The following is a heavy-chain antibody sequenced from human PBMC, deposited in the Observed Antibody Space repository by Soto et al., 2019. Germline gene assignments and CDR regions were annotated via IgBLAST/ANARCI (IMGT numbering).Heavy chain of an antibody. CDR1: GFTFSSYW. V-gene: IGHV3-74*01. CDR3: VEEGGAGTGY. CDR2: ISIDGRST. J-gene: IGHJ4*02. Sequence: GWSLRLSCAASGFTFSSYWMFWVRQAPGKGLVWVSLISIDGRSTNYADSVKGRFTISRDNAKNTLYLQMNSLTVEDTAVYYCVEEGGAGTGYWGQGTMGTVSS.